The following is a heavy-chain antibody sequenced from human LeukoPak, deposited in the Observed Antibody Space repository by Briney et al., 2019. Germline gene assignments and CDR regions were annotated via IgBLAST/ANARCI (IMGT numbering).Heavy chain of an antibody. CDR1: GFTFSSYW. CDR3: ARDQDSYGAYYYYGMDV. V-gene: IGHV3-7*01. D-gene: IGHD5-18*01. J-gene: IGHJ6*02. CDR2: IKQDGSEK. Sequence: GGSLRLSCAASGFTFSSYWMSWVRQAPGKGLEWVANIKQDGSEKYYVDSVKGRFTISRDNAKNSLYLQMNSLRAEDMAVYYCARDQDSYGAYYYYGMDVXXQGTTVTVSS.